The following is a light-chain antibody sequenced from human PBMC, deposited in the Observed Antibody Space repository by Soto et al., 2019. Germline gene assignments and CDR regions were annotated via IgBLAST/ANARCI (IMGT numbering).Light chain of an antibody. Sequence: TQSPSAVSGSVGDRATIACGASQTISSWLAWYQQKPGQAPRLLIYGASSRATGVPDRFSGGGSGTDFTLTISRLEPEDFAVYYCQHFVNSLTWTFGQGTKVDIK. CDR1: QTISSW. V-gene: IGKV3-20*01. J-gene: IGKJ1*01. CDR3: QHFVNSLTWT. CDR2: GAS.